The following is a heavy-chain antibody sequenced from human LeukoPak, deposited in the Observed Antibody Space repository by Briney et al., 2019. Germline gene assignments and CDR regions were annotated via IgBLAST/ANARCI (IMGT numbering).Heavy chain of an antibody. D-gene: IGHD4-17*01. Sequence: GGSLRLSCVASGFTFTSDAMNWVRQAPGKGLEWVSSTVSRGTTQYADSVKGRFTISRDNSKNTLYLQMNSLRAEDTAVYYCAKVHYGDYAWFDSWGQGTLVTVSS. J-gene: IGHJ5*01. CDR2: TVSRGTT. CDR1: GFTFTSDA. V-gene: IGHV3-23*01. CDR3: AKVHYGDYAWFDS.